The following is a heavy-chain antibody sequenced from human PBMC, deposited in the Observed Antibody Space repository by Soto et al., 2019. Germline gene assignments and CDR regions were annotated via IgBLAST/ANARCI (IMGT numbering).Heavy chain of an antibody. CDR2: ISAYNGNT. CDR1: GYTFTSYG. D-gene: IGHD6-19*01. CDR3: ARVDRARRKADYYYGMYV. V-gene: IGHV1-18*01. J-gene: IGHJ6*02. Sequence: QVQLVQSGAEVKKPGASVKVSCKASGYTFTSYGISWVRQAPGQGLEWMGWISAYNGNTNYAQKLQGRVTITTDTSPSTAYMELRSLRSDDTAVYYCARVDRARRKADYYYGMYVCGQGTTVTVSS.